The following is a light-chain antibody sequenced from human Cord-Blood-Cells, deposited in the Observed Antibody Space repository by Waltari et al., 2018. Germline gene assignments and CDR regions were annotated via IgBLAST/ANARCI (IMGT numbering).Light chain of an antibody. Sequence: QSALTQPASVSGSPGQSITISCTGTSSDVGGYNYVSWYQQHPGKAPKLMIYEVSNRPSGVSKRFSGSKSGNTASRTISGLQAEDEADYYCSSYTSSSTLDYVFGTGTKVTVL. CDR2: EVS. CDR3: SSYTSSSTLDYV. J-gene: IGLJ1*01. CDR1: SSDVGGYNY. V-gene: IGLV2-14*01.